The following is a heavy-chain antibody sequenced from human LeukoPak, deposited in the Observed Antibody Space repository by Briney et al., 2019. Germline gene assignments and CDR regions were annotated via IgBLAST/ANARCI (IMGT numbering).Heavy chain of an antibody. J-gene: IGHJ6*03. V-gene: IGHV1-18*01. CDR2: ISAYNGNT. CDR1: GYTFTSYG. D-gene: IGHD6-13*01. Sequence: ASVTVSCKASGYTFTSYGISWVRQAPGQGLEWMGWISAYNGNTNYAQKFQGRVTITADESTSTAYMELSSLRSEDTAVYYCAKQQLVGDYYYYYMDVWGKGTTVTISS. CDR3: AKQQLVGDYYYYYMDV.